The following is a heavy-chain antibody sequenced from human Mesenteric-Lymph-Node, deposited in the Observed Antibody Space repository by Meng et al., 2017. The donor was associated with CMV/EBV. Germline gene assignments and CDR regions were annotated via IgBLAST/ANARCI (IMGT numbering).Heavy chain of an antibody. CDR1: GFTFSSYA. V-gene: IGHV3-23*03. CDR3: SKPPFNWESFSFDD. Sequence: GESLKISCAASGFTFSSYAMSWVRRAPGKGLEWASVIYKDVSKTYYAVSVTGRFTISRDNSKSTLYLHINSLSADDTTVYYGSKPPFNWESFSFDDWGQGTLVTVSS. D-gene: IGHD1-1*01. J-gene: IGHJ4*02. CDR2: IYKDVSKT.